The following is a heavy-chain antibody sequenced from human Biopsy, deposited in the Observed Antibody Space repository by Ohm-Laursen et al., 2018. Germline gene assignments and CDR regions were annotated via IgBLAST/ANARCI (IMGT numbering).Heavy chain of an antibody. V-gene: IGHV3-11*01. D-gene: IGHD5-24*01. CDR1: GFTFSDYY. J-gene: IGHJ6*02. CDR3: ARDVEGFYSYAMDV. CDR2: ITSGGSTT. Sequence: GSLGLSCAASGFTFSDYYMSWIRQAPGKGLEWVSYITSGGSTTDYADSVKGRFTISRDNAKSSLFLQMNSLRAEDTAVYYCARDVEGFYSYAMDVWGQGTTVTVSS.